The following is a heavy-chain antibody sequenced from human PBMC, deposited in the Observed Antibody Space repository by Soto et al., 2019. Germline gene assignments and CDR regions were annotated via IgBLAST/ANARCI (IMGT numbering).Heavy chain of an antibody. Sequence: QVQLVQSGAEVKKPGASVKVSCKGSGYTFTNYPMHWVRQAPGQRREWMGWINGGNGHTKYSQTFQDRVTITRDSSARTGYMELSSLTAEDSAVYYCVMQSGGVVYWGQGTLVTVSS. CDR1: GYTFTNYP. J-gene: IGHJ4*02. D-gene: IGHD5-12*01. CDR3: VMQSGGVVY. V-gene: IGHV1-3*01. CDR2: INGGNGHT.